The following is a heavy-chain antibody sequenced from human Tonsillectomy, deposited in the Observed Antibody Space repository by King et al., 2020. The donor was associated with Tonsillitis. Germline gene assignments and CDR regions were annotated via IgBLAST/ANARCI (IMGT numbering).Heavy chain of an antibody. CDR2: IYTDVTST. CDR3: AQSLYWYFDL. V-gene: IGHV3-23*03. CDR1: GFTFSSYA. Sequence: VQLVEAGGGLIQPGGSLRLSCEASGFTFSSYAMSWVRQAPGKGLEWVSVIYTDVTSTYYADSVKGRFTISRDNSKNTLYWQMNSLRAEDTAVYYCAQSLYWYFDLWGRGTLVTVSS. J-gene: IGHJ2*01. D-gene: IGHD2-15*01.